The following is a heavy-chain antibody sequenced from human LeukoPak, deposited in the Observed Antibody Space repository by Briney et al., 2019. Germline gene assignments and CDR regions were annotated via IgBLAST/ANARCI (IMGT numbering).Heavy chain of an antibody. CDR2: IYYSGST. D-gene: IGHD3-22*01. J-gene: IGHJ4*02. CDR3: AREAGEYYYDSSGYFDY. Sequence: PSETLSLTCTVSGGSISSSSYYWGWIRQPPGKGLEWIGSIYYSGSTYYNPSLKSRVTISVDTSKNQFSLKLSSVTAADTAVYYCAREAGEYYYDSSGYFDYWGQGTLVTVSS. CDR1: GGSISSSSYY. V-gene: IGHV4-39*02.